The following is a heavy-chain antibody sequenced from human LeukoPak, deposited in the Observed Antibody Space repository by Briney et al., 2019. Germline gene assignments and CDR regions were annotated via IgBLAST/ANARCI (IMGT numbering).Heavy chain of an antibody. D-gene: IGHD3-22*01. CDR3: AKVYYDSSGYVY. V-gene: IGHV3-23*01. J-gene: IGHJ4*02. CDR1: GFSFSNYG. Sequence: GGSLRLSCAASGFSFSNYGMSWVRQAPGEGLEWVSSITRGAQSTYYADSVKGRYTISRDNSKNTLYLQMNSLRAEDTAVYYCAKVYYDSSGYVYWGQGTLVTVSS. CDR2: ITRGAQST.